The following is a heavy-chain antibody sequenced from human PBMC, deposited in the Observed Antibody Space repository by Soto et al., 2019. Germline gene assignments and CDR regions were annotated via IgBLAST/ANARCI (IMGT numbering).Heavy chain of an antibody. CDR2: IYYSGST. D-gene: IGHD3-10*01. J-gene: IGHJ6*02. CDR3: ASQGYGDYFYYYYCMDV. V-gene: IGHV4-39*01. Sequence: SETLSLTCTVSGGSIISSSYYWVLIRQAPGKGLEWIGSIYYSGSTYYNPSLKSRVTISVDTSKNQFSLKLSSVTAADTAVYYCASQGYGDYFYYYYCMDVWGQGTTVTVSS. CDR1: GGSIISSSYY.